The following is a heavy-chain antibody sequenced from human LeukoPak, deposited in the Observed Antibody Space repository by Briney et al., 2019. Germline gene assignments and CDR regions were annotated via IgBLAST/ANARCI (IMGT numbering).Heavy chain of an antibody. Sequence: PGGSLRLSCAASGFTFSNYWMHLVRQAPGKGLVWVSRINGDGSRTNYADSVKGRFTISRDNAKNTLYLQMSILRVEDTALYYCARDFGAPAPWGQGTLVTVSS. CDR2: INGDGSRT. CDR1: GFTFSNYW. V-gene: IGHV3-74*01. J-gene: IGHJ5*02. CDR3: ARDFGAPAP. D-gene: IGHD3-3*01.